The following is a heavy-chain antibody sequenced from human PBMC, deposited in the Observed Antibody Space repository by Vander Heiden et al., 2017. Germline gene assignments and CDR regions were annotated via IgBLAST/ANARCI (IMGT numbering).Heavy chain of an antibody. Sequence: EVQLLESGGGLVQPGGSLRLSCAAPGFTFSSDAMSWGRQAPGKGLEWVSAISGSGDSTYYADSVKGRFTISRDNSKNTLYLQMNSLRAEDTAVYYCAKAAILGGYYYYGMDVWGQGTTVTVSS. CDR1: GFTFSSDA. CDR3: AKAAILGGYYYYGMDV. V-gene: IGHV3-23*01. CDR2: ISGSGDST. J-gene: IGHJ6*02.